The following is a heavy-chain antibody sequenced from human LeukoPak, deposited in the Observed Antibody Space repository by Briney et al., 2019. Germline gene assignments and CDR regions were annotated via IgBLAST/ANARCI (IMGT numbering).Heavy chain of an antibody. CDR3: ARHHWATEWRYCSSTSCGSGYWFDP. Sequence: SETLSLTCTVSGGSISSSSYYWGWIRQPPGKGLEWIGSIYYSGSTYYNPSLKSRVTISVDTSKNQFSLKLSSVTAADTAVYYCARHHWATEWRYCSSTSCGSGYWFDPWGQGTLVTDSS. D-gene: IGHD2-2*01. CDR2: IYYSGST. J-gene: IGHJ5*02. V-gene: IGHV4-39*01. CDR1: GGSISSSSYY.